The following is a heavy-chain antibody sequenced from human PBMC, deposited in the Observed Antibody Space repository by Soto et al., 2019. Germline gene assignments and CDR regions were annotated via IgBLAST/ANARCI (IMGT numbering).Heavy chain of an antibody. Sequence: QVQLVQSGVEVKKPGASVRVSCVASGYSFTSFDVNWVRQAPGQGLEWMGWMKTQSGSTAYAQNFHGRVTMTKNTYTSTVYMELSSLTSEDTAVYYCARGGTNHPFDPWGQGTLVIVSS. J-gene: IGHJ5*02. CDR1: GYSFTSFD. CDR3: ARGGTNHPFDP. CDR2: MKTQSGST. V-gene: IGHV1-8*01.